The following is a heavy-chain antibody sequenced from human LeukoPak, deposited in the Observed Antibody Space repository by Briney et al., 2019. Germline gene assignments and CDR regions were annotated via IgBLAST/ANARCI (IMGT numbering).Heavy chain of an antibody. CDR2: IESKTDGGTT. CDR1: GFSFSDAW. J-gene: IGHJ4*02. V-gene: IGHV3-15*04. CDR3: TTYGSGRKFDY. D-gene: IGHD3-10*01. Sequence: GGTLRLSCAASGFSFSDAWMSWVRQIPGKGLEWVARIESKTDGGTTDYAAPVKGRFTISRDDSTNTLYLQMNSLKSEDTAVYYCTTYGSGRKFDYWGQGILVTVSS.